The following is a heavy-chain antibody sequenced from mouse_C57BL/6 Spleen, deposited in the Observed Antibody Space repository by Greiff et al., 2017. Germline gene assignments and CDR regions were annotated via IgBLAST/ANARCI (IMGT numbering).Heavy chain of an antibody. CDR3: ARYLGTGYFDY. Sequence: EVKLVESGGGLVQPGGSLSLSCAASGFTFTDYYMSWVRQPPGKALEWLGFIRTKANGYTTEYSASVKGRFTISRDTSQSILYRQMNALRAEASATNYCARYLGTGYFDYWGQGTTLTVSS. D-gene: IGHD4-1*01. J-gene: IGHJ2*01. V-gene: IGHV7-3*01. CDR1: GFTFTDYY. CDR2: IRTKANGYTT.